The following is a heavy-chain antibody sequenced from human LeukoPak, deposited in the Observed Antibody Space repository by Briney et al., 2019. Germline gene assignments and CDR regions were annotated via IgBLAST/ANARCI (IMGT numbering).Heavy chain of an antibody. CDR2: ISGSGDTT. CDR3: ARTPQKYCSSTTCYPDY. Sequence: GGSLRLSCAASGFTFSSYAMSWVRLAPGKGLEWVSTISGSGDTTYYADSVRRRFTVPRDNSMNTLYLQMNSLRAENTAVYYCARTPQKYCSSTTCYPDYWGQGTLVTVSS. V-gene: IGHV3-23*01. D-gene: IGHD2-2*01. CDR1: GFTFSSYA. J-gene: IGHJ4*02.